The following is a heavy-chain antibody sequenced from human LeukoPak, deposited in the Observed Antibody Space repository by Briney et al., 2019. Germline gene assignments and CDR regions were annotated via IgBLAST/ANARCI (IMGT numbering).Heavy chain of an antibody. CDR2: ISGSYGST. CDR3: AKAGITGNYYYYYCMDV. J-gene: IGHJ6*03. Sequence: GGSLRLSCAASGFSLSTYWMSWVRQAPGKGLEWVSGISGSYGSTYYADSVKGRFTISRDNSKNTLYLQMNSLRAEDTAVYYCAKAGITGNYYYYYCMDVWGKGNTVTVSS. CDR1: GFSLSTYW. D-gene: IGHD1-20*01. V-gene: IGHV3-23*01.